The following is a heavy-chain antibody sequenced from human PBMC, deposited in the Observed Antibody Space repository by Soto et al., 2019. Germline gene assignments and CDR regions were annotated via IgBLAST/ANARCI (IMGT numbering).Heavy chain of an antibody. CDR3: VRGWTKYYDFWSGYF. V-gene: IGHV3-11*01. D-gene: IGHD3-3*01. CDR2: ISTSGSTI. Sequence: GGSLRLSFSASGFTFIDYYMNWIRQAPGKGLEWVSYISTSGSTINYADSVKGRFTISRDNAKNSLYLQMNSLRAEDTAVYYCVRGWTKYYDFWSGYFWGQGTLVTVSS. J-gene: IGHJ4*02. CDR1: GFTFIDYY.